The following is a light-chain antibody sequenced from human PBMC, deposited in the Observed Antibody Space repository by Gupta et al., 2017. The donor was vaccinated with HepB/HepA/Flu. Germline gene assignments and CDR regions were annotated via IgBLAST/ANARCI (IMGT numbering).Light chain of an antibody. Sequence: DIVMTQPPAYLAVSLGERATINCKSSQSVVYSSNNKNYLAWYQQKPGQPPKLLIYWASTRESGVPDRFSGSGSGTDFTLTISSLQAEDVAVYYCQQYYSTPRTFGQGTKVEIK. CDR3: QQYYSTPRT. J-gene: IGKJ1*01. V-gene: IGKV4-1*01. CDR2: WAS. CDR1: QSVVYSSNNKNY.